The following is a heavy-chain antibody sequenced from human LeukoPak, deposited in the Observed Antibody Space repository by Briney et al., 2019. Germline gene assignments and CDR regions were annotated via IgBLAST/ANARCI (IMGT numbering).Heavy chain of an antibody. CDR2: LSSDGVTT. V-gene: IGHV3-64D*09. Sequence: GGSLRLSCSASGFPFSSYALHWVRQAPGKGLECVSALSSDGVTTRYVGSVKGRFTISRDNSKNTLYLQMSSLRAEDTAVYYCVSQYGVDVWGQGTTVTVS. CDR1: GFPFSSYA. CDR3: VSQYGVDV. J-gene: IGHJ6*02.